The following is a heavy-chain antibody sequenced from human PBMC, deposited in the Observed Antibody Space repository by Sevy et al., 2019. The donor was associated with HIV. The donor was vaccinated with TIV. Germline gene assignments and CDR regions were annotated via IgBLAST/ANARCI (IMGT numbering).Heavy chain of an antibody. CDR2: ISSSSSYI. Sequence: GGSLRLSCAGSGFTFNSHTMNWVRQAPGKGLEWDSPISSSSSYIYYGDSVKGRFTISRDNAKSSLFLQMNSLRAEDTAIYFCAAVNDYGDYGAFDIWGQGTMVTVSS. CDR3: AAVNDYGDYGAFDI. V-gene: IGHV3-21*01. J-gene: IGHJ3*02. CDR1: GFTFNSHT. D-gene: IGHD4-17*01.